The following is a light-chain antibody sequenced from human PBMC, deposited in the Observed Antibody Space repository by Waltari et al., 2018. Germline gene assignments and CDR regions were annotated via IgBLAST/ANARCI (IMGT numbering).Light chain of an antibody. V-gene: IGKV3-20*01. J-gene: IGKJ1*01. Sequence: IMLTQSPGTLSLSPGERATLSCRASQSISRYLAWYQQKPGQAPSLLIYGASTRATGIPDRVSGSGSGTDVSLTISGLEPEDSAVYYCQHHFRLPATFGQGTKVEIK. CDR3: QHHFRLPAT. CDR1: QSISRY. CDR2: GAS.